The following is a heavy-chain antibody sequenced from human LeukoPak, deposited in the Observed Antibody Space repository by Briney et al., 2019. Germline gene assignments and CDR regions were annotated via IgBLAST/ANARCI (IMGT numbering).Heavy chain of an antibody. CDR2: INHSGRS. CDR3: ARIDSYYGMDV. Sequence: PSETVSITCAVYGLSFSNYYWSWIRQPPGKGLEWIGEINHSGRSKYNPSLKSRDTLSVDTSQNQFSLKVNSVTAADTAVYYCARIDSYYGMDVWGQGTTVTVSS. V-gene: IGHV4-34*01. CDR1: GLSFSNYY. J-gene: IGHJ6*02.